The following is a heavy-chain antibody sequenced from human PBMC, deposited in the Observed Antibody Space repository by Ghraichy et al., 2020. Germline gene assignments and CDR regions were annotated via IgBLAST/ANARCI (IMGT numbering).Heavy chain of an antibody. CDR3: ARLGIAARMFAH. Sequence: GGSLRLSCAASGFTFSTYWMSWVRQAPGKGLEWVANINEDGSKKYYVDSVRGRFTISRDNAKSSLSLQMNSLRVGDTAVYYCARLGIAARMFAHWRQGTLVPVSS. D-gene: IGHD6-6*01. V-gene: IGHV3-7*01. J-gene: IGHJ4*02. CDR1: GFTFSTYW. CDR2: INEDGSKK.